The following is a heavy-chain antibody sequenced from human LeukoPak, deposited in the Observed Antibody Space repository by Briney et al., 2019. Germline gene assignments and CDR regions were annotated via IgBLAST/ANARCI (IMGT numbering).Heavy chain of an antibody. D-gene: IGHD5-12*01. CDR2: IYYSGST. CDR3: ARHGPMEVSAWIIDY. Sequence: SETLSLTCTVSGGSISSSSYYWGWIRQPPGKGLEWIGSIYYSGSTYYNPSLKSRVTISVDTSKNQFSLKLSSVTAADTAVYYCARHGPMEVSAWIIDYWGQGTLVTVSS. CDR1: GGSISSSSYY. J-gene: IGHJ4*02. V-gene: IGHV4-39*01.